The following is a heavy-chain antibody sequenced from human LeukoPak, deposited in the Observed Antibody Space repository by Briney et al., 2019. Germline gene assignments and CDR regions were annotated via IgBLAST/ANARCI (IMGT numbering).Heavy chain of an antibody. J-gene: IGHJ5*02. V-gene: IGHV1-8*01. CDR2: MNPSSGNT. Sequence: ASVKVSCKASGYTFTSYDINWVRQATGQGLEWMGWMNPSSGNTGYAQKFQGRGTMTTNTSISTAYMELSSLRSEATAVYYCARGRPLAAMVFNWFDPWGQGTLVTVSS. D-gene: IGHD5-18*01. CDR3: ARGRPLAAMVFNWFDP. CDR1: GYTFTSYD.